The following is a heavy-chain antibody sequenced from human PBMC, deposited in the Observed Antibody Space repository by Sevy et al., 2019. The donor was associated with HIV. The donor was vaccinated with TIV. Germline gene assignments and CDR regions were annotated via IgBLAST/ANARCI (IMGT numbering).Heavy chain of an antibody. CDR1: GYTFSGYY. D-gene: IGHD2-15*01. Sequence: ASVKVSCKASGYTFSGYYMHWVRQAPGQGLEWMGWINPNSGGTNFAQKFQGRVTMTRDTSFSTAYMELGRLVSDDTAVYYCARDLEESCSGSSCYSSYYFDYWGQGTLVTVSS. V-gene: IGHV1-2*02. CDR2: INPNSGGT. J-gene: IGHJ4*02. CDR3: ARDLEESCSGSSCYSSYYFDY.